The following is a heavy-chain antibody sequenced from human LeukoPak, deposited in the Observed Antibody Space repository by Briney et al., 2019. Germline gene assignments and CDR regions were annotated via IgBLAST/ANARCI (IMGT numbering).Heavy chain of an antibody. CDR2: IIPISGTA. CDR3: GRVSCGGNCYSLIGTFDI. V-gene: IGHV1-69*01. CDR1: RGTFSSYG. Sequence: GSSVKVSCKASRGTFSSYGISWVRQAPGQGLEWMGGIIPISGTANYAQKFQGRVTITADQSTSTACMEMSSLRSEDTAVYYCGRVSCGGNCYSLIGTFDIWGQGTMVTVSS. J-gene: IGHJ3*02. D-gene: IGHD2-15*01.